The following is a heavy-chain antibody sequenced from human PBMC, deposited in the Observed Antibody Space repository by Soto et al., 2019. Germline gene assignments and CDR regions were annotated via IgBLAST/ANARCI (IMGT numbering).Heavy chain of an antibody. J-gene: IGHJ6*02. D-gene: IGHD2-2*01. CDR3: AKEAVPAAIGVARPAWCGGMDV. CDR2: ISWNSGSI. CDR1: GFTFDDYA. V-gene: IGHV3-9*01. Sequence: EVQLVESGGGLVQPGRSLRLSCAASGFTFDDYAMHWVRQAPGKGLEWVSGISWNSGSIGYADSVKGRFTISRDNAKNXPYXQXISLRAEDTALYYCAKEAVPAAIGVARPAWCGGMDVWGQGTTVTVSS.